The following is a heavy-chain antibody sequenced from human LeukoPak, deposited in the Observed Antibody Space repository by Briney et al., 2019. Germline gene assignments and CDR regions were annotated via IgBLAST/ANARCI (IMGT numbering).Heavy chain of an antibody. J-gene: IGHJ4*02. D-gene: IGHD2-15*01. Sequence: KTSETLSLTCTVSGASIRNRDYYWSWIRQHPEKGLEWLGYVYSGGGPYYNPSLNSRLTMSLDTSKNQFSLKLTSVTAADTALYYCASDYCAGRTCSSGRLAYWGQGTLVIVSS. CDR1: GASIRNRDYY. CDR2: VYSGGGP. V-gene: IGHV4-31*03. CDR3: ASDYCAGRTCSSGRLAY.